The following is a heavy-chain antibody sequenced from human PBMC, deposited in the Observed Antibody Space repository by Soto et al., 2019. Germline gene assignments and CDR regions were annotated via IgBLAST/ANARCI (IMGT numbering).Heavy chain of an antibody. D-gene: IGHD3-10*01. CDR3: ARLVALWCGEFLKQRPTGWFDP. J-gene: IGHJ5*02. CDR1: GGSFSGYY. CDR2: INHSGST. V-gene: IGHV4-34*01. Sequence: QVQLQQWGAGLLKPSETLSLTCAVYGGSFSGYYWSWIRQPPGRGLEWIGEINHSGSTNYNPSLKSRVTISVDTSKNQFSLKLSSVTAADTAVYYCARLVALWCGEFLKQRPTGWFDPWGQGTLVTVSS.